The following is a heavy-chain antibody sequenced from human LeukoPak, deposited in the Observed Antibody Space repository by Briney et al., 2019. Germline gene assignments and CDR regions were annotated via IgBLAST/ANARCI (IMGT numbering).Heavy chain of an antibody. CDR3: ARVFSQYYYDSSGFDY. D-gene: IGHD3-22*01. J-gene: IGHJ4*02. CDR2: INPSGGST. V-gene: IGHV1-46*01. CDR1: GYTFTNYY. Sequence: ASVKVSCKASGYTFTNYYMHWVRQAPGQGLEWMGIINPSGGSTSYAQKFQGRVTMTRDTSTSTVYMELSSLRSEDTAVYYCARVFSQYYYDSSGFDYWGQGTLVTVSS.